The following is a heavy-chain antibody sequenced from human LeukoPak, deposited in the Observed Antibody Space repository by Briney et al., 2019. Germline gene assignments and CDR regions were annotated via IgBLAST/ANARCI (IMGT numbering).Heavy chain of an antibody. J-gene: IGHJ6*03. D-gene: IGHD5-18*01. CDR1: GYTFTSYD. Sequence: ASVKVSCKASGYTFTSYDMHWVRQAPGQGLEWMGIINPSGGSTCYAQKFQGRVTMTRDMSTSTVYMELSSLRSEDTAVYYCARVSGRIQLWLPGFWGTAGYYYMDVRGKGTTVTVSS. CDR3: ARVSGRIQLWLPGFWGTAGYYYMDV. V-gene: IGHV1-46*01. CDR2: INPSGGST.